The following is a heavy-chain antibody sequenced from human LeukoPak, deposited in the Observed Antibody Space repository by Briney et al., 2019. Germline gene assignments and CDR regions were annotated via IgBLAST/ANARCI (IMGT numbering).Heavy chain of an antibody. D-gene: IGHD3-16*01. J-gene: IGHJ3*01. CDR1: GGTLSTYA. V-gene: IGHV1-69*13. Sequence: SVKVSYKASGGTLSTYAFTWVRQAPGQGLEWMGGIIPVFQTAASAQKFQGRVTMTADESTGIVYMELSSLTYDDTAVYYCARDWGPRVKASYDLWGQGTMVTVSS. CDR2: IIPVFQTA. CDR3: ARDWGPRVKASYDL.